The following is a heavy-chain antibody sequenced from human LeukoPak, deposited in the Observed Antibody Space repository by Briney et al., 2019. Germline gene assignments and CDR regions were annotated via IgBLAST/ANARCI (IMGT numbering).Heavy chain of an antibody. Sequence: GASVKVSCKASGYTFTSYGISWVRQAPGQGLEWMGWISAYNGNTNYAQKLQGRVTMTTDTSTSTAYMELRCLRSDDTAVYYCAGHLGYYYGSGSYSYYYYYGMDVWGQGTTVTVSS. CDR2: ISAYNGNT. D-gene: IGHD3-10*01. CDR1: GYTFTSYG. V-gene: IGHV1-18*01. J-gene: IGHJ6*02. CDR3: AGHLGYYYGSGSYSYYYYYGMDV.